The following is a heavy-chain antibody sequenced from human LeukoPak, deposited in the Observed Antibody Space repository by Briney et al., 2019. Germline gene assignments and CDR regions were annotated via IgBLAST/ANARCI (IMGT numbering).Heavy chain of an antibody. J-gene: IGHJ4*02. V-gene: IGHV4-34*01. CDR1: GGSFSGYY. Sequence: PSETLSLTCAVYGGSFSGYYWSWIRQPPGKGLEWIGEINHSGSTNYNPSLKSRVTISVDTSKNQFSLKLSSVTAADTAVYYCAAYDSSGYYHYWGLGTLVTVSS. CDR3: AAYDSSGYYHY. CDR2: INHSGST. D-gene: IGHD3-22*01.